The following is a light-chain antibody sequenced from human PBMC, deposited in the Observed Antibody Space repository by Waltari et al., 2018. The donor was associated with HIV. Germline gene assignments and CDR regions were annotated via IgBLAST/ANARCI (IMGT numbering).Light chain of an antibody. CDR1: QIISRW. Sequence: DIQMTQSPSTLSASVGDRVTITCRDTQIISRWLAWYQQKPGKAPKLLIYKASTLHTGVPSRFSGSGSGTEFTLSIDSLQPDDFATYYCQQYDSSLTFGQGTKVDI. V-gene: IGKV1-5*03. J-gene: IGKJ1*01. CDR2: KAS. CDR3: QQYDSSLT.